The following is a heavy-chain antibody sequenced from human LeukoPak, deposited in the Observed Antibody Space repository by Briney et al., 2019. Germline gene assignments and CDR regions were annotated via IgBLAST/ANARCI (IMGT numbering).Heavy chain of an antibody. CDR1: GGSISSYY. D-gene: IGHD5-12*01. CDR3: ARGGYGIWFDP. V-gene: IGHV4-59*01. CDR2: IYYSGST. J-gene: IGHJ5*02. Sequence: SETLSLTCTVSGGSISSYYWSWIRQPPGKGLEWIGYIYYSGSTNYNPSLKSRVTISVDTSKNQFSLKLSSVTAADTAVYYCARGGYGIWFDPWGQGTLVTVSS.